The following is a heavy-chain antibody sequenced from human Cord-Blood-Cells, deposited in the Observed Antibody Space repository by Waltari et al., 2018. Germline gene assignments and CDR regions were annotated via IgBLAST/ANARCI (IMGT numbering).Heavy chain of an antibody. V-gene: IGHV1-2*02. CDR1: GYTFTGYY. J-gene: IGHJ2*01. CDR2: HNPNRGGT. D-gene: IGHD3-22*01. CDR3: ASSARESIGYLRGWYCDL. Sequence: QVQLVQSGAEVKKPGASVKVSCKASGYTFTGYYMHWVRQAPGQGLEWMGWHNPNRGGTNYAQKFQGRVTMTRDTSISTAYMELSRLRSDDTAVYYCASSARESIGYLRGWYCDLWGRGTLVTVSS.